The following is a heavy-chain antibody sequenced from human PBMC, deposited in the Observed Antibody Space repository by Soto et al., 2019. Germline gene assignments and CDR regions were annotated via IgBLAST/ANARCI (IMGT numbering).Heavy chain of an antibody. J-gene: IGHJ3*01. CDR3: ATWHEREHAYDV. Sequence: GGSLRLSCAAFGLTISGKKYVAWVRQAPGKGLEWVSALYDVDGSFYADSVKGRFTTSSDSSKTTVYLQMNDLRPDDTAVYYCATWHEREHAYDVWGQGTTVTVS. CDR2: LYDVDGS. D-gene: IGHD1-1*01. CDR1: GLTISGKKY. V-gene: IGHV3-53*01.